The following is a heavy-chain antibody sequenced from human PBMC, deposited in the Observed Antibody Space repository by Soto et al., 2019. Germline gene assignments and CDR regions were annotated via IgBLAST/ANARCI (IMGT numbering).Heavy chain of an antibody. D-gene: IGHD3-22*01. CDR2: IIPIFGTA. J-gene: IGHJ3*02. CDR3: ARSRVTYYYDRSAFDI. V-gene: IGHV1-69*01. Sequence: QVQLVQSGAEGKKPGSSVKVSCKASGGTFSSYAISWVRQAPGQGLEWMGGIIPIFGTANYAQKFQGRVTITADESTSTAYMELSSLRSEDTAVYYCARSRVTYYYDRSAFDIWGQGTMVTVSS. CDR1: GGTFSSYA.